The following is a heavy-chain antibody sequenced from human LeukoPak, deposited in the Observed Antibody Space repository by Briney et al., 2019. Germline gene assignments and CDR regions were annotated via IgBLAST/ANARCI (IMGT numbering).Heavy chain of an antibody. CDR1: GFTFSSYE. CDR3: ARGDSGSYYFDY. CDR2: ISSSGSTV. Sequence: PGGSLRLSCAASGFTFSSYEMNWVRQAPGKGLEWASYISSSGSTVYYADSVKGRFTISRDNAKNSLYLQVNSLRAEDTAVYYCARGDSGSYYFDYWGQGTLVTVSS. D-gene: IGHD1-26*01. V-gene: IGHV3-48*03. J-gene: IGHJ4*02.